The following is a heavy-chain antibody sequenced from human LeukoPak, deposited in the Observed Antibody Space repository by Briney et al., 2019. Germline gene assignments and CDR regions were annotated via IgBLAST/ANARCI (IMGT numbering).Heavy chain of an antibody. D-gene: IGHD4-17*01. V-gene: IGHV3-23*01. CDR3: AKDPNGDYIGTFDI. J-gene: IGHJ3*02. CDR2: ISGSGGST. Sequence: GGSLRLSCTTPKFNFNSYGMTWVRQAPGKGLEWVSSISGSGGSTQYAASVQGRFTISRDNSKNTLYLQMNSLRAEDTAVYYCAKDPNGDYIGTFDIWGQGTMVTVSS. CDR1: KFNFNSYG.